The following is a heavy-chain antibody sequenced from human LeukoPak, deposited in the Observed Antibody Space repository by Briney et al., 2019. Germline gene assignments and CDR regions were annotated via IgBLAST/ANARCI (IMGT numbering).Heavy chain of an antibody. V-gene: IGHV3-21*01. Sequence: GGSLRLSCAASGFTFSSYAMNWVRQAPGKGLEWVSSISSSSSYIYYADSVKGRFTISRDNAKNSLYLQMNSLRAEDTAVYYCARDRGSHYNYGMDVWGQGTTVTVSS. J-gene: IGHJ6*02. D-gene: IGHD3-10*01. CDR3: ARDRGSHYNYGMDV. CDR2: ISSSSSYI. CDR1: GFTFSSYA.